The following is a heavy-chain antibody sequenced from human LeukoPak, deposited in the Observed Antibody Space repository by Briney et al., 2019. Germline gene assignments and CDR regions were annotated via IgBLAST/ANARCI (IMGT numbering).Heavy chain of an antibody. D-gene: IGHD3-22*01. CDR2: ISAYNGNT. CDR3: ARDYYDSSGYYVDCYYYGMDV. J-gene: IGHJ6*02. CDR1: GYTFTSYG. Sequence: ASVKVSCKASGYTFTSYGISWVRQAPGQGLEWMGWISAYNGNTNYAQKLQGRVTMTTDTSTSTAYMELRSLRSDDTAVYYCARDYYDSSGYYVDCYYYGMDVWGQGTTVTVSS. V-gene: IGHV1-18*01.